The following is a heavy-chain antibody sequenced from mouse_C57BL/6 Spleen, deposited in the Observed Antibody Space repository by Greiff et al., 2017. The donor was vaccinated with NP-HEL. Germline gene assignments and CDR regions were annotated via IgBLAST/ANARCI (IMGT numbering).Heavy chain of an antibody. Sequence: QVQLQQPGAELVRPGTSVKLSCKASGYTFTSYWMHWVKQRPGQGLEWIGVIDPSDSYTNYNQKFKGKATLTVDTSSSTAYMQLSSLTSEDSAVYYCARSTVVADPFDYWGQGTTLTVSS. CDR2: IDPSDSYT. D-gene: IGHD1-1*01. J-gene: IGHJ2*01. CDR3: ARSTVVADPFDY. CDR1: GYTFTSYW. V-gene: IGHV1-59*01.